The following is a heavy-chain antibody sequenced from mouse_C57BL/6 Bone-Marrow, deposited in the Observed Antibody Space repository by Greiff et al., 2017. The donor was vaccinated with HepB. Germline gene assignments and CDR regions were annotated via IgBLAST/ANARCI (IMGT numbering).Heavy chain of an antibody. CDR1: GFTFSDYG. CDR3: ARESITTKWYFDV. CDR2: ISSGSSTI. V-gene: IGHV5-17*01. D-gene: IGHD1-1*01. Sequence: VQLQQSGGGLVKPGGSLKLSCAASGFTFSDYGMHWVRQAPEKGLEWVAYISSGSSTIYYADTVKGRFTISRDNAKNTLFLQMTSLRSEDTAMYYCARESITTKWYFDVWGTGTTVTVSS. J-gene: IGHJ1*03.